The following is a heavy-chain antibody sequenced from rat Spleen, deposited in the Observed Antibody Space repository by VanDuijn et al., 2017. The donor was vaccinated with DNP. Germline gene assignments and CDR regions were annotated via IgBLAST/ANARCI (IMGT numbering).Heavy chain of an antibody. V-gene: IGHV5S10*01. D-gene: IGHD4-3*01. Sequence: EVQLVESGGGLVQPGRSLKLSCAASAFTFSDYYMAWVRQAPTKGLEWVAYIHYDGSRTYYRDSVKGRFTISRDNAKSTLYLQMDSLRSEDTATYYCATQVHNSGSSWGQGVMVTVSS. CDR3: ATQVHNSGSS. CDR2: IHYDGSRT. J-gene: IGHJ2*01. CDR1: AFTFSDYY.